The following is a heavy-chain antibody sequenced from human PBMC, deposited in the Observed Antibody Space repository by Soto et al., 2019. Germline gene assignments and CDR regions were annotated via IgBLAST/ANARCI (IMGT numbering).Heavy chain of an antibody. J-gene: IGHJ4*02. CDR2: MNPNSGNT. Sequence: ASVKVSCKASGYTFTSYDINWVLQATGQGLEWMGWMNPNSGNTGYAQKFQGRVTMTRNTSISTAYMELSSLRSEDTAVYYCARDSVRPYYDFWSGYWPFDYWGQGTLVTVSS. D-gene: IGHD3-3*01. CDR3: ARDSVRPYYDFWSGYWPFDY. CDR1: GYTFTSYD. V-gene: IGHV1-8*01.